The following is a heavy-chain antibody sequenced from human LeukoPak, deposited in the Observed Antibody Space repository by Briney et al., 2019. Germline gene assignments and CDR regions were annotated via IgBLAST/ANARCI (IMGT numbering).Heavy chain of an antibody. V-gene: IGHV4-61*01. CDR1: GGSVSSGSYY. D-gene: IGHD5-24*01. CDR2: IYYGGST. J-gene: IGHJ4*02. Sequence: SETLSLTCSVSGGSVSSGSYYWNWIRQPPGKGLEWIGYIYYGGSTNYNPSLKSRVTISIDTSKNQFSLKLSSVTAADTAVYYCARDGYNEGYGYWGQGILVTVSS. CDR3: ARDGYNEGYGY.